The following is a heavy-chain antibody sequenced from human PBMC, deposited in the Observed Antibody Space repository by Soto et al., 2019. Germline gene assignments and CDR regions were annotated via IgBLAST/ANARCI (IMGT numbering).Heavy chain of an antibody. CDR3: AGVSYYSNYDPTHYYYYGMDV. CDR2: INHSGST. D-gene: IGHD4-4*01. J-gene: IGHJ6*02. V-gene: IGHV4-34*01. CDR1: GGSFSGYY. Sequence: SETLSLTCAVYGGSFSGYYWSWIRQPPGKGLEWIGEINHSGSTNYNPSLKSRVTISVDTSKNQFSLKLSSVTAADTAVYYCAGVSYYSNYDPTHYYYYGMDVWGQGTTVTVSS.